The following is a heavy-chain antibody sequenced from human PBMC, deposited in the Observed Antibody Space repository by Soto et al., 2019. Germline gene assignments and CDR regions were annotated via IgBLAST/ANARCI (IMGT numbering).Heavy chain of an antibody. Sequence: QVQLVESGGGVVQPGRSLRLSCAASGFTFSSYAMHWVRQAPGKGLEWVAVISYDGSNKYYADSVKGRFTISRDNSKNPLYLQMNSLRAEDTAVYYCARDGHMGLRFGYWGQGTLVTVSS. CDR3: ARDGHMGLRFGY. CDR2: ISYDGSNK. V-gene: IGHV3-30-3*01. J-gene: IGHJ4*02. D-gene: IGHD4-17*01. CDR1: GFTFSSYA.